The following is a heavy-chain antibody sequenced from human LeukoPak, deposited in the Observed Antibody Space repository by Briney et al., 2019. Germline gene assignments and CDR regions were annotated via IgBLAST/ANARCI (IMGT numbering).Heavy chain of an antibody. Sequence: GGSLRLSCTASGFIVTNAWMSWVRQVPGKGLEWVGRIKDEADGGTADYTAPVKGRFNISRDESSNTVFLQMSSLRTEDTALYFCTTGTFIPQDVWGRGTMVTVSS. CDR3: TTGTFIPQDV. V-gene: IGHV3-15*01. CDR1: GFIVTNAW. CDR2: IKDEADGGTA. J-gene: IGHJ3*01. D-gene: IGHD3-16*01.